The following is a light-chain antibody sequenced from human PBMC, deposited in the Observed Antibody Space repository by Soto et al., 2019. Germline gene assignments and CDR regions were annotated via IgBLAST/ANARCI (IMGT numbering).Light chain of an antibody. CDR3: SSXTXXXTXXXV. CDR2: DVS. CDR1: SSDVGVYNY. Sequence: QSVLTQPASVSGSPGQSITISCTGTSSDVGVYNYFSWYQQHRGKAPNLMIYDVSNRPSGVSNLFSGSTSGNTASLNISXXXXXXXXXYXCSSXTXXXTXXXVFGXGT. J-gene: IGLJ2*01. V-gene: IGLV2-14*01.